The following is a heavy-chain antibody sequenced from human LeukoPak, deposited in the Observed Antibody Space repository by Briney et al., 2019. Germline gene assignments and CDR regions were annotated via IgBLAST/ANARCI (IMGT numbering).Heavy chain of an antibody. D-gene: IGHD2-21*01. CDR3: ARDDCGDTCYPGGY. J-gene: IGHJ4*02. V-gene: IGHV1-3*01. Sequence: ASVKVSCKASGYIFTKYVVHWVRQAPGQRPEWMGWIKAGDGDTKYSQNFQDRLTITRDTSASTVYMELSSLTSEDTALYYCARDDCGDTCYPGGYWGQGTLVAVSS. CDR1: GYIFTKYV. CDR2: IKAGDGDT.